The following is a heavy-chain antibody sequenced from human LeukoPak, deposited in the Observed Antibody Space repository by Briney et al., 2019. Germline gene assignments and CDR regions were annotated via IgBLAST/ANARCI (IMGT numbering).Heavy chain of an antibody. CDR1: GSMYNYY. D-gene: IGHD1-26*01. Sequence: SETLSLTCTVSGSMYNYYWSWIRQPPGKGLEWIGYIHYSGSTNYNPSLKSRVTMSLDTSKNQVSLKLNSVTAADTAVYYCARHISSGGTYAHFDYWGQGTLVTVSS. CDR2: IHYSGST. CDR3: ARHISSGGTYAHFDY. J-gene: IGHJ4*02. V-gene: IGHV4-59*08.